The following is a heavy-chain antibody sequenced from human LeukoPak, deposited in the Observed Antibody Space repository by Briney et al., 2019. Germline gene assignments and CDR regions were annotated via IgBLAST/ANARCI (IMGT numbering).Heavy chain of an antibody. CDR2: IFTSGST. CDR1: GGSISSGTYY. D-gene: IGHD3-10*01. J-gene: IGHJ4*02. CDR3: ARQRPLWFGELLRKSLFDY. V-gene: IGHV4-61*02. Sequence: SETLSLTCTVSGGSISSGTYYWSWVRQPAGKGLEWIGRIFTSGSTNYNPSLKSRVTISIDTSKNQFSLKLSSVTAADTAVYYCARQRPLWFGELLRKSLFDYWGQGTLVTVSS.